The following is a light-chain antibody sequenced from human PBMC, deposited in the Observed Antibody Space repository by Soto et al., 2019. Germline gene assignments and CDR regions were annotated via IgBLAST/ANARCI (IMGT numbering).Light chain of an antibody. CDR3: QQSYSTPPIT. CDR1: QSISSY. V-gene: IGKV1-39*01. Sequence: DIQMTQSPSSLSASVGDRVTITCRASQSISSYLNWYQQKPGKAPKLLIYAASSLQSGVPSRFSGSGSGTDSTLTISSLQPEDFATYYCQQSYSTPPITFGQGTRLEI. CDR2: AAS. J-gene: IGKJ5*01.